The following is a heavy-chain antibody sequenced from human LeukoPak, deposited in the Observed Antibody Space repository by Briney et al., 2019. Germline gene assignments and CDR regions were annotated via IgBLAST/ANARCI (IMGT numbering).Heavy chain of an antibody. V-gene: IGHV3-20*01. CDR3: ARSSYSSGFNDAFDI. D-gene: IGHD6-19*01. Sequence: GGSLRLSCAASGFTFDDYGMSWVRQAPGKGLEWVFGINWNGGSTGCADSVKGRFTISRDNAKNSLYLQMNSLRAEDTALYHCARSSYSSGFNDAFDIWGQGTMVTVSS. J-gene: IGHJ3*02. CDR2: INWNGGST. CDR1: GFTFDDYG.